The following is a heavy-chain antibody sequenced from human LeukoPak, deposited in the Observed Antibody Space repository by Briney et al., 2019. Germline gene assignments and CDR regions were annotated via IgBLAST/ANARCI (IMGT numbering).Heavy chain of an antibody. Sequence: QPGGSLRLSCAASGFTVSSNYMSWVRQAPGKGLEWVSVIYSGGSTYYADSVKGRFTISRDNSKNTLYLQMNSLRAEDTAVYYCAKDMEDIVATDRVDYWGQGTLVTVSS. D-gene: IGHD5-12*01. CDR2: IYSGGST. CDR1: GFTVSSNY. J-gene: IGHJ4*02. V-gene: IGHV3-53*01. CDR3: AKDMEDIVATDRVDY.